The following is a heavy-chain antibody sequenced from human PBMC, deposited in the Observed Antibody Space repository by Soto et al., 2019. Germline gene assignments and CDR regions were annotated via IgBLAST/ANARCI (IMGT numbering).Heavy chain of an antibody. CDR3: AREIFGVIISGGRDAFDI. V-gene: IGHV1-69*13. CDR1: GGTFSTYA. Sequence: GASVKVSCKASGGTFSTYAISWVRQAPGQGLEWMGGIIPIFGTAKYAQKFQGRVTIIADESTSTAYMELSSLRSEDTAVYYCAREIFGVIISGGRDAFDIWGQGTMVT. D-gene: IGHD3-3*01. CDR2: IIPIFGTA. J-gene: IGHJ3*02.